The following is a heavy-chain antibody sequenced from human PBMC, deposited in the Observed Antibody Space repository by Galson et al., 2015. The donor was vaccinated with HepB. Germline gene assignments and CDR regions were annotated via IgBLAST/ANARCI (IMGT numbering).Heavy chain of an antibody. CDR3: ARLVPSIRFGELPYPLLGFYYYMDV. CDR2: IYPGDSDT. Sequence: QSGAEVKKPGESLKISCKGSGYSFTSYWIGWVRQMPGKGLEWMGIIYPGDSDTRYSPSFQGQVTISADKSISTAYLQWSSLKASDTAMYYCARLVPSIRFGELPYPLLGFYYYMDVWGKGTTVTVSS. J-gene: IGHJ6*03. CDR1: GYSFTSYW. V-gene: IGHV5-51*01. D-gene: IGHD3-10*01.